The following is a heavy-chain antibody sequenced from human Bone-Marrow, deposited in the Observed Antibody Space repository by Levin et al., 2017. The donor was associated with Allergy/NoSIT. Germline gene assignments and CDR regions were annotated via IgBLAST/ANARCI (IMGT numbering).Heavy chain of an antibody. CDR3: ARHRGSGYYDRSGYPGGFDP. D-gene: IGHD3-22*01. CDR2: INPRVGST. V-gene: IGHV1-46*01. J-gene: IGHJ5*02. Sequence: GASVKVSCKASGYTFTSNYMHWVRQAPGQGLEWMGIINPRVGSTTYAQKFQGRVTMTRDTSTSTVYMELNSLTSEDTAVYYCARHRGSGYYDRSGYPGGFDPWGQGTLVTVSS. CDR1: GYTFTSNY.